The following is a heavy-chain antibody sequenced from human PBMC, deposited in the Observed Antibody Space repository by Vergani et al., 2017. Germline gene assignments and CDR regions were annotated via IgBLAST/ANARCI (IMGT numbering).Heavy chain of an antibody. CDR1: GGSFSGYY. Sequence: QVQLQQWGAGLLKPSETLSLTCAVYGGSFSGYYWSWIRQPPGKGLEWIGEINHSGSTNYNPSLKSRVTISVDTSKNQFSPKLSSVTAADTAVYYCARGARLSQYYYGSGSNKGGYYYGMDVWGQGTTVTVSS. D-gene: IGHD3-10*01. J-gene: IGHJ6*02. CDR3: ARGARLSQYYYGSGSNKGGYYYGMDV. V-gene: IGHV4-34*01. CDR2: INHSGST.